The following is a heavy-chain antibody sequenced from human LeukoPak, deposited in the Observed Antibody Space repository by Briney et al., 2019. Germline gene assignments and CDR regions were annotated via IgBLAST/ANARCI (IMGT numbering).Heavy chain of an antibody. CDR3: ARGSIAVAGNFDS. CDR2: IRQDGSEK. D-gene: IGHD6-19*01. V-gene: IGHV3-7*01. CDR1: GFTFGNYW. J-gene: IGHJ4*02. Sequence: PGGSLRLSCAASGFTFGNYWMSWVRQAPGKGLEWVANIRQDGSEKYYVDSVKGRFTISRDSGKSSLYLHMNSLRVEDTAVYYCARGSIAVAGNFDSWGQGTLVTVSS.